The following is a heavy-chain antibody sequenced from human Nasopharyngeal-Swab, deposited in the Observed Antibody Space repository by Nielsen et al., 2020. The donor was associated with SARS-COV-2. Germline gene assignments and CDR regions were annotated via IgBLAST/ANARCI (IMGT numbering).Heavy chain of an antibody. J-gene: IGHJ3*02. Sequence: ASVKVSCKASGYTFTSYGISWVRQAPGQGLEWMGWISAYNGNTIYAQKLQGRVTMTTGTSTSTAYTELRSLRSDDTAVYYCARAGDIVVVVAAPPAFDIWGQGTMVTVSS. CDR2: ISAYNGNT. CDR3: ARAGDIVVVVAAPPAFDI. CDR1: GYTFTSYG. D-gene: IGHD2-15*01. V-gene: IGHV1-18*01.